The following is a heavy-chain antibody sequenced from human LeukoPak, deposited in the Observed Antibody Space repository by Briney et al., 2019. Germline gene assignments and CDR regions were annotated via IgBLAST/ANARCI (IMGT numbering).Heavy chain of an antibody. CDR3: AREFTAMATNYFDY. D-gene: IGHD5-18*01. J-gene: IGHJ4*02. Sequence: AGGSLRLSCAASGFTVSSNYMSWVRQAPGKGLEWVSVIYSGGSTYYADSVKGRFTISRDNSKNTLYLQMNSLRAEDTAVYYCAREFTAMATNYFDYWGQGTLVTVSS. CDR2: IYSGGST. CDR1: GFTVSSNY. V-gene: IGHV3-53*01.